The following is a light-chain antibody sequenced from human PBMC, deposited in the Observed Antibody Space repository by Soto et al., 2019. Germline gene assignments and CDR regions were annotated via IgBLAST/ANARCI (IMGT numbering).Light chain of an antibody. Sequence: EIVLTQSPGSLSLSLGERATLSCRASQSVDSAFFAWYQQKPGQPPRLLMYGASRRATGIPGRFSGSGSGTDFTLTISRLEPEDFAVYCCQQYGSSLTFGQGTKVEIK. V-gene: IGKV3-20*01. J-gene: IGKJ1*01. CDR1: QSVDSAF. CDR3: QQYGSSLT. CDR2: GAS.